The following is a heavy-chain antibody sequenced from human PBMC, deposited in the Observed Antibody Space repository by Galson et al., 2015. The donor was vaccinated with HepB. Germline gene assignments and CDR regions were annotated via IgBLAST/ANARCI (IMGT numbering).Heavy chain of an antibody. D-gene: IGHD6-19*01. CDR1: GGTFSSYA. J-gene: IGHJ6*02. V-gene: IGHV1-69*13. CDR3: ASPTRFDSSGSAYYYYYGMDV. Sequence: SVKVSCKASGGTFSSYAISWVRQAPGQGLEWMGRIIPIFGTANYAQKFQGRVTITADESTSTAYMELSSLRSEDTAVYYCASPTRFDSSGSAYYYYYGMDVWGQGTTVTVSS. CDR2: IIPIFGTA.